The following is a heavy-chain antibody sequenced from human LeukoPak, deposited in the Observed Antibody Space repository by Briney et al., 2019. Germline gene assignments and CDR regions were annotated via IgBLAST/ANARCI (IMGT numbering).Heavy chain of an antibody. J-gene: IGHJ6*02. CDR3: ARANSRRNYYGSGSHKYYYYYYGMDV. Sequence: SETLSLTCTVSGGSISSSDYYWGWIRQPPGKGLEWMGSIYSGGSTYDNPSLKSRVTISVDTSKNQFSLKLSSVTAADTAVYYCARANSRRNYYGSGSHKYYYYYYGMDVWGQGTTVTVSS. CDR1: GGSISSSDYY. CDR2: IYSGGST. D-gene: IGHD3-10*01. V-gene: IGHV4-39*01.